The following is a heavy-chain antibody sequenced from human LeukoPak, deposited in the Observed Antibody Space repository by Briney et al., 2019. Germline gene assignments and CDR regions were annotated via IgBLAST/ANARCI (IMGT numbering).Heavy chain of an antibody. V-gene: IGHV3-21*01. J-gene: IGHJ4*02. CDR1: GFIFSSYT. CDR2: ISTGSTHI. Sequence: GGSLRLSCAASGFIFSSYTMNWVRQAPGKGLEWVSSISTGSTHIYYADSMKGRFTISRDNAKNSLYLQMNSLRAEDTAVYYCASGMRVGPNIWGQGTLVTVSS. CDR3: ASGMRVGPNI. D-gene: IGHD1-26*01.